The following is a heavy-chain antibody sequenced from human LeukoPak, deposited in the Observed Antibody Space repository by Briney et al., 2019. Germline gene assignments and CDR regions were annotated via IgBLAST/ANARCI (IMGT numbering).Heavy chain of an antibody. D-gene: IGHD6-19*01. J-gene: IGHJ5*02. Sequence: GGSLRLSCAASGFTFGTYAMSWVRQAPGKGLEWISAISGSGGSTYYADSVKGRFTISRDNSKNTLYLQMNSLRAEDTAVYYCAKIPYSSGWVQNWFDPWGQGTLVTVSS. CDR3: AKIPYSSGWVQNWFDP. CDR2: ISGSGGST. CDR1: GFTFGTYA. V-gene: IGHV3-23*01.